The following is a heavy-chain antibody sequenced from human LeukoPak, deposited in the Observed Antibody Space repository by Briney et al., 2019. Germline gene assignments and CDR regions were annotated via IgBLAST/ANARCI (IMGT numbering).Heavy chain of an antibody. D-gene: IGHD5-18*01. CDR2: INHSGST. Sequence: SETLSLTCAVYGGSFSGYYWSWIRQPPGKGLEWIGEINHSGSTNYNPSLKSRVTISVDTSKNQFSLKLSSVTAADTAVYYCASIQPDVWGKGTTVTISS. CDR3: ASIQPDV. J-gene: IGHJ6*04. V-gene: IGHV4-34*01. CDR1: GGSFSGYY.